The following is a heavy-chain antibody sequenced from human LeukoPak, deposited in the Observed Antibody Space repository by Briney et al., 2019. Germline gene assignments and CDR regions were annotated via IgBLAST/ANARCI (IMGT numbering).Heavy chain of an antibody. CDR1: GFTFSTHA. Sequence: GGSLRLSCAASGFTFSTHAMSWVRQAPGKGLEWVSGISGVSETTYYADSVRGRFTISRDNSKSTIYLQMNSLRAEDTAVYYCAREHCSSGNCDFDYWGQGSLVTVSS. J-gene: IGHJ4*02. CDR2: ISGVSETT. D-gene: IGHD2-15*01. V-gene: IGHV3-23*01. CDR3: AREHCSSGNCDFDY.